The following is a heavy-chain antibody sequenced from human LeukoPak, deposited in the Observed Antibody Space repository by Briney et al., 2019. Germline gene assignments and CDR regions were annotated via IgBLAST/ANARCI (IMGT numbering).Heavy chain of an antibody. CDR1: GYTFTSYG. V-gene: IGHV1-18*01. D-gene: IGHD3-16*02. CDR3: ARGLYDYVWGSYRYSDY. CDR2: ISAYSGNT. J-gene: IGHJ4*02. Sequence: ASVKVSCKASGYTFTSYGISWVRQAPGQGLEWMGWISAYSGNTNYAQKLQGRVTMTTDTSTSTAYMELRSLRSDDTAVYYCARGLYDYVWGSYRYSDYWGQGTLVTVSS.